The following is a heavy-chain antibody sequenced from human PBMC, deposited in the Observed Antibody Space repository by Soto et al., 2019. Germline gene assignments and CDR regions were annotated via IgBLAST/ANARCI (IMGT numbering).Heavy chain of an antibody. Sequence: EVQLLESGGGLVQPGGSLRLSCAASGFTFSSYAMNWVRQAPGKGLEWVSVISGSGDSTYYADSVKGRFTISRDNAKNTLYLQMNSLRAEETAGYYCARRGSGSYYDYWGQGTLVTVSS. D-gene: IGHD1-26*01. CDR3: ARRGSGSYYDY. CDR2: ISGSGDST. CDR1: GFTFSSYA. V-gene: IGHV3-23*01. J-gene: IGHJ4*02.